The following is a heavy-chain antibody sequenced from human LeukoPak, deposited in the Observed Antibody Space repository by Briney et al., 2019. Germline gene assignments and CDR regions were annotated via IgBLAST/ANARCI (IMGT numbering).Heavy chain of an antibody. CDR3: AKALGSGSYEGFDY. J-gene: IGHJ4*02. Sequence: GGSLRLSCAASGFTFDDYAMHWVRQAPGKGLQWVSGISWNSGSIGYADSVKGRFTISRDNAKNSLYLQMNSLRAEDMALYYCAKALGSGSYEGFDYWGQGTLVTVSS. CDR1: GFTFDDYA. V-gene: IGHV3-9*03. D-gene: IGHD1-26*01. CDR2: ISWNSGSI.